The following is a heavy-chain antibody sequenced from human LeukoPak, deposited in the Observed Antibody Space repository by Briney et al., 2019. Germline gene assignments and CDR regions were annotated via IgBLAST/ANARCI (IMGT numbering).Heavy chain of an antibody. J-gene: IGHJ6*04. CDR2: IGTAGDP. D-gene: IGHD3-10*01. CDR3: ARGARYYGSGSYGGMDV. Sequence: GGSLRLSCAASGFTFSSYDMHWVRQATGKGLEWVSAIGTAGDPYYPGSVKGRFTISRGNAKNSLYLQMNSLRAGDTAVYYCARGARYYGSGSYGGMDVWGKGTTATVSS. CDR1: GFTFSSYD. V-gene: IGHV3-13*05.